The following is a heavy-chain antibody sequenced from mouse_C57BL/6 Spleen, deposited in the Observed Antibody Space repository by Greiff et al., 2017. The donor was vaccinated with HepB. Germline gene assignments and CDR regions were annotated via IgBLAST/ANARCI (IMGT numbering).Heavy chain of an antibody. CDR2: IWSDGST. CDR3: ARHSLREYYFDY. V-gene: IGHV2-6-1*01. CDR1: GFSLTSYG. Sequence: QVQLKQSGPGLVAPSQSLSITCTVSGFSLTSYGVHWVRQPPGKGLEWLVVIWSDGSTTYNSALKSRLSISKDNAKSQVFLKMNSLQTDDTAMYYCARHSLREYYFDYWGQGTTLTVSS. D-gene: IGHD1-1*01. J-gene: IGHJ2*01.